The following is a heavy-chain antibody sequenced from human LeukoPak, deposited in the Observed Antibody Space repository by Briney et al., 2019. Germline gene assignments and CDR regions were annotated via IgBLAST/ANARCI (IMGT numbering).Heavy chain of an antibody. V-gene: IGHV4-39*01. Sequence: SETQSLTCTVSGGSISSSSYYWGWIRQPPGKGLEWIGSIYYSGSTYYNPSLKSRVTISVDTSKNQFSLKLSSVTAADTAVYYCARGGDLNWGQGTLVTVSS. J-gene: IGHJ4*02. CDR3: ARGGDLN. CDR1: GGSISSSSYY. D-gene: IGHD2-21*02. CDR2: IYYSGST.